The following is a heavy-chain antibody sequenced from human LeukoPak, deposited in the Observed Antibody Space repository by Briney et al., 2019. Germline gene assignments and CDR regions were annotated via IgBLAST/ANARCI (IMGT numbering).Heavy chain of an antibody. CDR1: GFTFNNYG. D-gene: IGHD5-12*01. CDR2: SWFDGSNK. CDR3: ARDRGLYSGYDLSYFDY. Sequence: PGGSLRLSCAASGFTFNNYGMHWVRQAPGKELEWVAVSWFDGSNKYYTDSVKGRFTISRDNSKNTLYLQMNSLRAEDTAVYYCARDRGLYSGYDLSYFDYWGQGTLVTVSS. J-gene: IGHJ4*02. V-gene: IGHV3-33*01.